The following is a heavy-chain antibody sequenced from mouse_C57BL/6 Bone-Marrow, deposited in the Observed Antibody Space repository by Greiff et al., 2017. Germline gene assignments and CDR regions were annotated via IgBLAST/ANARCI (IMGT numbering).Heavy chain of an antibody. CDR3: VRHHYYGSSYRTFAY. J-gene: IGHJ3*01. Sequence: QVQLQQSGAELARPGASVTLSCKASGYTFTSYGISWVQQRTGQGLEWIGEIYPRSGNTSYNEKFKGKAPLTADKSSSTAYMELRSLTSEDSAVYFCVRHHYYGSSYRTFAYWGQGTLVTVSA. D-gene: IGHD1-1*01. CDR2: IYPRSGNT. V-gene: IGHV1-81*01. CDR1: GYTFTSYG.